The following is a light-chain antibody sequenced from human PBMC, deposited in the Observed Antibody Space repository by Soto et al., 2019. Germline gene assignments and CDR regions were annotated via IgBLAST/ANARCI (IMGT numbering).Light chain of an antibody. CDR2: DVS. Sequence: QAVLTQPASVSGSPGQSITISCTGTSSDVGGYKYVSWYQQHPGKPPKLMIYDVSDRPSGVSNRFSGSKSGNTASLTISGLQAEDEADYYCSSYTSSSTVIFSGGTQLTVL. CDR3: SSYTSSSTVI. V-gene: IGLV2-14*01. J-gene: IGLJ2*01. CDR1: SSDVGGYKY.